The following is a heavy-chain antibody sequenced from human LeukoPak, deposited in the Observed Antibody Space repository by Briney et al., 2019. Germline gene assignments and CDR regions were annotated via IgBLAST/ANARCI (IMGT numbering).Heavy chain of an antibody. CDR1: GGSFSGYY. Sequence: SETLSLTCAVYGGSFSGYYWSWIRQHPGKGLEWIGYIYYSGSTYYNPSPKSRVTISVDTSKNQFSLKLSPVTAADTAVYYCARVHASGYQDYWGQGTLVTVSS. CDR2: IYYSGST. CDR3: ARVHASGYQDY. D-gene: IGHD3-3*01. J-gene: IGHJ4*02. V-gene: IGHV4-31*11.